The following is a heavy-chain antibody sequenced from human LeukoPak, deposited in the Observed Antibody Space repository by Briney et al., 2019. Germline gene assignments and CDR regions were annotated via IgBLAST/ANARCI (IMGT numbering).Heavy chain of an antibody. D-gene: IGHD3-22*01. V-gene: IGHV3-23*01. CDR2: ISGSGAKT. Sequence: GGSLRLSCAASGLSFSSYGMGWVRQAPVKGLEWVSAISGSGAKTYYADSVKGRFTISRDNAKNSVYLQMKSLRAEDTAVYYCVREGYYDSSGYLGVFDYWGQGTLVTVSS. CDR3: VREGYYDSSGYLGVFDY. CDR1: GLSFSSYG. J-gene: IGHJ4*02.